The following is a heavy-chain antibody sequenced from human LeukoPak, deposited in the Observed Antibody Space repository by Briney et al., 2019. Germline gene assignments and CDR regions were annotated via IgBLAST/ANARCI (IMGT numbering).Heavy chain of an antibody. CDR3: ARGSTYSYVSGSTDY. V-gene: IGHV1-2*02. CDR1: GYTFTGYY. J-gene: IGHJ4*02. CDR2: INPNSSGT. Sequence: GASVKVSCKASGYTFTGYYMHWVRQAPGQGLEWMGWINPNSSGTNYAQKFQGRVTMTRDTSISTAYMELSRLRSDDTAVYYCARGSTYSYVSGSTDYWGQGTLVTVSS. D-gene: IGHD3-10*01.